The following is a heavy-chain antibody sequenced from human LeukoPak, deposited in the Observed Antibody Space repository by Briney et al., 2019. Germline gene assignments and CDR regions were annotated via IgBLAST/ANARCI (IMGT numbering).Heavy chain of an antibody. Sequence: GGSLRLSCAASGFTFSSYSMNWCRQAPGKGLEWVLSISSSSSYIYYADSVKGRFTISRDNAKNSLYLQMNSLRAEDTAVYYCASSPARIAEFDYWGQGTLVTVSS. CDR1: GFTFSSYS. CDR2: ISSSSSYI. D-gene: IGHD6-13*01. CDR3: ASSPARIAEFDY. J-gene: IGHJ4*02. V-gene: IGHV3-21*01.